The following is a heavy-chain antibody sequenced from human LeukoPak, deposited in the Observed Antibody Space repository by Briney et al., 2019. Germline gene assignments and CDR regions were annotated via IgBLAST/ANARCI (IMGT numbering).Heavy chain of an antibody. D-gene: IGHD3-10*01. CDR2: IIPLFGTA. V-gene: IGHV1-69*05. CDR1: GGTFSTYA. Sequence: SVKVSCKASGGTFSTYAVNWVRQAPGQGLEWMGGIIPLFGTANYAQKFQGRVTITTDESASTAYMELSSLRSEDTAIYYCARVFARGGEISGSYYYYWGQGTLVTVSS. CDR3: ARVFARGGEISGSYYYY. J-gene: IGHJ4*02.